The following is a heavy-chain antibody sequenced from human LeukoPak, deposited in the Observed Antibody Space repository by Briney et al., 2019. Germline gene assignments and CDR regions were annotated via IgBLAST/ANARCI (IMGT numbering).Heavy chain of an antibody. CDR3: AKDSSSSWYGTGWFDP. V-gene: IGHV3-23*01. D-gene: IGHD6-13*01. CDR2: ISGSGVST. J-gene: IGHJ5*02. Sequence: GGSLRLSCAASGFTFSSYAMSWVRQAPGKGLEWVSGISGSGVSTYYADSVKGRFTISRDKSKNTLYLQMSSLRAEDTALYYCAKDSSSSWYGTGWFDPWGQGTLVTVSS. CDR1: GFTFSSYA.